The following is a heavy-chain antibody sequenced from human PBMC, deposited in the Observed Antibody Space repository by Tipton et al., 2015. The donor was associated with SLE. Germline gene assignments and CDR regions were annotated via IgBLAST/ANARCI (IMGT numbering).Heavy chain of an antibody. D-gene: IGHD2-2*01. CDR3: ARHALMPVGNTVHYYFYMDV. V-gene: IGHV4-59*01. J-gene: IGHJ6*03. Sequence: GLVKPSETLYLTCTVSGGSISNYYWTWIRQPPGKGLEWIGYIHYSGDTYYNPYLKSGVSMSLDTSRQRFSLRLTSVTAADTAVYYCARHALMPVGNTVHYYFYMDVWGEGTSVTVSS. CDR1: GGSISNYY. CDR2: IHYSGDT.